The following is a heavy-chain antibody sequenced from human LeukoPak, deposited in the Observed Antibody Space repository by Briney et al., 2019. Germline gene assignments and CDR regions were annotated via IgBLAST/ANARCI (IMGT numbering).Heavy chain of an antibody. CDR2: IYYSGST. J-gene: IGHJ4*02. CDR3: ARASYGGYFDY. V-gene: IGHV4-59*01. Sequence: SETLSLTCTVSGGSISSYYWSWIRQPPGKGLEWIGYIYYSGSTNYNPALKSRVTISVDTSKNQFSLKLSSVTAADTAVYYCARASYGGYFDYWGQGTLVTVSS. D-gene: IGHD4-23*01. CDR1: GGSISSYY.